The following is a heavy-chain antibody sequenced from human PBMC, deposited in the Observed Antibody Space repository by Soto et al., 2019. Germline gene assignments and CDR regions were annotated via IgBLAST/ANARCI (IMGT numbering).Heavy chain of an antibody. CDR1: GFTFSSYA. Sequence: EVQLLESGGGLVQPGGSLRLSCAASGFTFSSYAMSWVRQAPGKGLEWVSAISGSGGSTYYADCVKGRLTISRDNSKNTLYLQMNSLRAEDTAVYYCAKDVVVVAGNFDYWGQGTLVTVSS. CDR3: AKDVVVVAGNFDY. V-gene: IGHV3-23*01. D-gene: IGHD2-15*01. J-gene: IGHJ4*02. CDR2: ISGSGGST.